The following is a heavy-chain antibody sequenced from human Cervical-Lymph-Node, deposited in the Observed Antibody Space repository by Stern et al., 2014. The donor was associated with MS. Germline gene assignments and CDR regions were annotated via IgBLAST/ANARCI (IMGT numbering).Heavy chain of an antibody. CDR3: ARGYTGWLGTNWFDA. CDR1: GYTLSSYA. Sequence: QVQLGQSGAEVKKPGASVKVSCKASGYTLSSYAIHWVRQAPGQGLEWMGWISAGNGNTKYSQKFQGRVTITRDTSASTAYMELSSLRSEDTAVFYCARGYTGWLGTNWFDAWGQGTLVTVSS. CDR2: ISAGNGNT. V-gene: IGHV1-3*01. D-gene: IGHD6-19*01. J-gene: IGHJ5*02.